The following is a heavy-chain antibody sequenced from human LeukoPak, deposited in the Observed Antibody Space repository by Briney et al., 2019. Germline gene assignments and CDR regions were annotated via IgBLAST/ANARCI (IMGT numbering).Heavy chain of an antibody. V-gene: IGHV4-39*01. CDR2: IYYSGST. CDR3: AVVRGVTHFDY. D-gene: IGHD3-10*01. CDR1: GGSISSSSYY. Sequence: PSETLSLTCTVSGGSISSSSYYWGWIRQPPGKGLEWIGSIYYSGSTYYDPSLKSRVTISVDTSKNQFSLKLSSVTAADTAVYYCAVVRGVTHFDYWGQGTLVTVSS. J-gene: IGHJ4*02.